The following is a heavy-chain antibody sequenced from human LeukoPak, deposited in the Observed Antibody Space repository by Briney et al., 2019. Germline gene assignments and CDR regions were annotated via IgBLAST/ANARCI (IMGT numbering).Heavy chain of an antibody. CDR1: GFTFSSYG. CDR3: AREIYDSSGYYYPYFDY. Sequence: GGSLRLSCAASGFTFSSYGMSWVRQAPGKGLEWVSAISGSGGSTYYADSVKGRFTISRDNSKNTLYLQMGSLRAEDMAVYYCAREIYDSSGYYYPYFDYWGQGTLVTVSS. CDR2: ISGSGGST. V-gene: IGHV3-23*01. D-gene: IGHD3-22*01. J-gene: IGHJ4*02.